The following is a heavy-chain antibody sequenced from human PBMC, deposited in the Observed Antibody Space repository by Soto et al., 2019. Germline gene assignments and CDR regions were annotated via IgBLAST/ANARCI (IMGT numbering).Heavy chain of an antibody. Sequence: QVQLVQSGAEVKKPGSSVKVSCKASGGTFSSYAISWVRQAPGQGLEWMGGIIPIFGTANYAQKFQGRVTITADESTSTAYMELSSLSSEDTAVYYCARELVGSGYYNSGGAFDIWGQGTMVTVSS. V-gene: IGHV1-69*12. CDR1: GGTFSSYA. D-gene: IGHD3-22*01. CDR2: IIPIFGTA. J-gene: IGHJ3*02. CDR3: ARELVGSGYYNSGGAFDI.